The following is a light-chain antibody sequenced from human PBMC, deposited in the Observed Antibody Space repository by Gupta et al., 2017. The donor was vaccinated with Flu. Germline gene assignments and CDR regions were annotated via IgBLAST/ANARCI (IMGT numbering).Light chain of an antibody. CDR1: QGISSW. V-gene: IGKV1-5*03. Sequence: PSTLSASVEDRVTITCRASQGISSWLAWYQQRPGKAPKVLIYKASSLESGVPARFSGSGSGTEFTLTISSLQPDDFATYYCQQDNSYPYTFGQGTKLEIK. J-gene: IGKJ2*01. CDR3: QQDNSYPYT. CDR2: KAS.